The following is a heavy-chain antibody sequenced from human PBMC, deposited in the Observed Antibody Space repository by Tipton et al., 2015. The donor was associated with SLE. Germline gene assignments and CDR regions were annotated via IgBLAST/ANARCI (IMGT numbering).Heavy chain of an antibody. CDR1: GFTFSSYE. Sequence: SLRLSCAASGFTFSSYEMNWVRQAPGKGLEWVSYISSSGSTIYYADSVKGRFTISRDNAKNSLYLQMNSLRAEDTALYYCARGFTFEDYFDYWGQGTLVTVSS. V-gene: IGHV3-48*03. CDR2: ISSSGSTI. J-gene: IGHJ4*02. D-gene: IGHD3-16*01. CDR3: ARGFTFEDYFDY.